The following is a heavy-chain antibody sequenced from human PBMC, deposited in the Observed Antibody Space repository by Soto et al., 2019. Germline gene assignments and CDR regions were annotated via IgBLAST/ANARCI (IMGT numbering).Heavy chain of an antibody. CDR1: GFTFTRYR. Sequence: XGSLRLSCSAAGFTFTRYRMNWVRQAPGKGLEWASSISSTTNYIYYGDSMKGRFTISRDNAKNSLYLEMNSLRAEDTAVYYCARESEDLTSNFDYWGQGPLVTVSS. J-gene: IGHJ4*02. CDR3: ARESEDLTSNFDY. CDR2: ISSTTNYI. V-gene: IGHV3-21*06.